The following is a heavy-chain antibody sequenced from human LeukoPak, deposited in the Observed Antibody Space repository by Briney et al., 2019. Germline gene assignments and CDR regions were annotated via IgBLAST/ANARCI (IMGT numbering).Heavy chain of an antibody. CDR2: MCSSSDYI. CDR3: ARSRSVSNYKGMDV. Sequence: PGGSLRLSCPASGFTFRDYSMSWVRQAPGKGLEWVSSMCSSSDYIYYADSVKGRFTISRDNARNSLYLQMNSLRAEDTAVYYCARSRSVSNYKGMDVWGQGTTVTVSS. J-gene: IGHJ6*02. D-gene: IGHD5/OR15-5a*01. V-gene: IGHV3-21*01. CDR1: GFTFRDYS.